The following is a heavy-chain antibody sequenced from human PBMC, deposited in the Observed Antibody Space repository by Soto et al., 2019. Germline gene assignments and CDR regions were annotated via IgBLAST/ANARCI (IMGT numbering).Heavy chain of an antibody. CDR2: INAGNGNT. V-gene: IGHV1-3*01. Sequence: QVQLVQSGAEVKKPGASVKVSCKASGYTFTSYAMHWVRRAPGQRLEWMGWINAGNGNTKYSQKFQGRVTITRDTSASTAYMELSSLRSEDTAVYYCARVGIAVAGTGAYYYGMDVWGQGTTVTVSS. D-gene: IGHD6-19*01. CDR3: ARVGIAVAGTGAYYYGMDV. CDR1: GYTFTSYA. J-gene: IGHJ6*02.